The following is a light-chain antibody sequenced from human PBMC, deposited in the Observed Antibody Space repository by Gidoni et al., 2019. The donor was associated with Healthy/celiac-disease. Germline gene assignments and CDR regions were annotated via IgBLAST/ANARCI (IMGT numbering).Light chain of an antibody. V-gene: IGLV1-47*01. CDR1: SSNTGSNY. CDR2: RNN. CDR3: AAWDDSLSAHWV. J-gene: IGLJ3*02. Sequence: QSVLTQPPSASGTPGQRVTISCSGSSSNTGSNYVYWYQQLPGTAPKLLIYRNNQRPSGAPDRFSGSKSGTSASLAISGLRSEDEADYYCAAWDDSLSAHWVFGGGTKLTVL.